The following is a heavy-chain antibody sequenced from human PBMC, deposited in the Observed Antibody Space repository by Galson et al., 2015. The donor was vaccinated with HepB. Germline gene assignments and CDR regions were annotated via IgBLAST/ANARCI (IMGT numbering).Heavy chain of an antibody. CDR2: IIPIFGIA. V-gene: IGHV1-69*01. CDR3: ARGPGWDSSGNFDY. CDR1: GGTFSSYA. D-gene: IGHD3-22*01. Sequence: KVSCKASGGTFSSYAISWVRQAPGQGLEWMGGIIPIFGIANYAQKFQGRVTITADESTSTAYMELSSLRSEDTAVYYCARGPGWDSSGNFDYWGQGTLVTVSS. J-gene: IGHJ4*02.